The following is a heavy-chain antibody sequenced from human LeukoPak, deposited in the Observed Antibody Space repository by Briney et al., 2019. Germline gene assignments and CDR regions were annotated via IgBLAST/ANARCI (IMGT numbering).Heavy chain of an antibody. CDR1: GFTFSSYA. J-gene: IGHJ4*02. CDR3: AKTYPSYCSGGSCYGREFDY. D-gene: IGHD2-15*01. CDR2: ISGSGGST. Sequence: GGSLRLSCAASGFTFSSYAMSWVRQAPGKGLEWVSAISGSGGSTYYADSVKGRFTISRGNSKNTLYLQMNSLRAEDTAVYYWAKTYPSYCSGGSCYGREFDYWGQGTQVTVSS. V-gene: IGHV3-23*01.